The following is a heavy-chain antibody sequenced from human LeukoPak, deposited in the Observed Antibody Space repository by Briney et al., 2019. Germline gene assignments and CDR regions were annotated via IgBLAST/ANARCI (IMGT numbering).Heavy chain of an antibody. CDR2: ISGRGGGT. CDR3: ARSVGYDSTGYFHDAFGI. CDR1: GFTFSNYA. Sequence: GGSLRLSCAASGFTFSNYAMNWVRQAPGKGLEWVSTISGRGGGTFYADSVKGRFTITRDNSKNTLFLQMSNLRAKDTAVYYCARSVGYDSTGYFHDAFGIWGQGTMVTVSS. D-gene: IGHD3-22*01. J-gene: IGHJ3*02. V-gene: IGHV3-23*01.